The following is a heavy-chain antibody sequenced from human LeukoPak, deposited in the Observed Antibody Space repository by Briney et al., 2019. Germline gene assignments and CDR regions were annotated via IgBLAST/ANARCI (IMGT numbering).Heavy chain of an antibody. D-gene: IGHD3-10*01. V-gene: IGHV4-34*01. CDR1: GGSFSGYY. Sequence: SETLSLTCAVYGGSFSGYYWSWIRQPPGKGLEWIGEINHSGSTNYNPSLKSRVTISVDTSKNQFSLKLSSVTAADTAVYYCARNVLLWFGGRIQPQKLDYWGQGTLVTVSS. CDR2: INHSGST. J-gene: IGHJ4*02. CDR3: ARNVLLWFGGRIQPQKLDY.